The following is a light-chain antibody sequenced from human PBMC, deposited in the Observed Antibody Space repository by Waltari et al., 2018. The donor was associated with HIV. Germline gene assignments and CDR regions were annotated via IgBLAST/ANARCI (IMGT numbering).Light chain of an antibody. V-gene: IGLV4-69*01. CDR1: SGHSSYV. CDR2: LNSDGSH. Sequence: QLVLTQSPSASASLGASVKLTCTLSSGHSSYVIAWHQQQPKKDPRYLMKLNSDGSHFKGDGIPDRFSGSSSGAERYLTISSLQSEDEADYYCQTWGTGIVVFGGGTKLTVL. J-gene: IGLJ2*01. CDR3: QTWGTGIVV.